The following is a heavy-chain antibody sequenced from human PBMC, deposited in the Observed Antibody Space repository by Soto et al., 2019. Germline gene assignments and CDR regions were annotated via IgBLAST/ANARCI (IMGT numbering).Heavy chain of an antibody. D-gene: IGHD2-15*01. CDR2: IYYSGST. CDR1: GGSISSYY. Sequence: PSETLSLTCTVSGGSISSYYWSWIRQPPGKGLEWIGYIYYSGSTNYNPSLKSRVTISVDTSKNQFSLKLSSVTAADTAVYYCARELYCDYWGQRTLVTVSS. J-gene: IGHJ4*02. V-gene: IGHV4-59*01. CDR3: ARELYCDY.